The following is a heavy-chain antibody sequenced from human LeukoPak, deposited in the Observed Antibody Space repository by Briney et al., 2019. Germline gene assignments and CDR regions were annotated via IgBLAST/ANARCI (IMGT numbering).Heavy chain of an antibody. Sequence: GGSLRLSCAASGFTFSDYDMHWVRQAPGKGLEWVAFMRYDGSNKFYADSVKGRFTISRDNSKNTLYLQMSSLRAEDTAVFYCAKDLGTPGYNFDCLGQGTPVTVSS. CDR1: GFTFSDYD. CDR3: AKDLGTPGYNFDC. J-gene: IGHJ5*01. V-gene: IGHV3-30*02. CDR2: MRYDGSNK. D-gene: IGHD5-24*01.